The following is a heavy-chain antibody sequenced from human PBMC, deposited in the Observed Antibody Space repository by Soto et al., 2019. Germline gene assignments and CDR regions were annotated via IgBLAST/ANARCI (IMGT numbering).Heavy chain of an antibody. Sequence: QVQLVQSGAEVKKPGASVRVSCKASGDGFSNYGIRWVRQAPGQGLEWMGWISAYDGETNYTKKCQGRVSMPTDTSSGTAYMELRSLRSDDTAGYYCARVWYYDSSGYYAFDCWGLGTLVTVSS. CDR3: ARVWYYDSSGYYAFDC. CDR2: ISAYDGET. V-gene: IGHV1-18*01. CDR1: GDGFSNYG. J-gene: IGHJ4*02. D-gene: IGHD3-22*01.